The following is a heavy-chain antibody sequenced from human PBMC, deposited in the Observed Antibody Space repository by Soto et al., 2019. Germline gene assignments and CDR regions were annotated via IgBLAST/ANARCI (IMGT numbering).Heavy chain of an antibody. CDR1: GGTFSRNA. CDR2: IIPIFGTA. Sequence: QVQLVQSGAEVRKPGSSVKVSCKASGGTFSRNAISWVRQAPGQGLEWMGGIIPIFGTANHAQKFQGRVTIIADESTSTVYMELSSLRSEDTAMYYCARGWGYDSNDYYYAYWGQGPLVIVSS. D-gene: IGHD3-22*01. V-gene: IGHV1-69*01. CDR3: ARGWGYDSNDYYYAY. J-gene: IGHJ4*02.